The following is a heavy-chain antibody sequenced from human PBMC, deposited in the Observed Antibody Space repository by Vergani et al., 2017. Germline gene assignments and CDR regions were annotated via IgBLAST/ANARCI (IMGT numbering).Heavy chain of an antibody. V-gene: IGHV3-23*01. Sequence: EVQLLQSGGGVIQPGGSVRLSCAASGFTFSACPMTWVRQAPGKGLVGVSGISPRYPSTYYADSVKGRFTISRDNSKNMLYLQMNSLRAEDTAVYYCARLSYDTTPYLQGGYDCWGQGTLVAVSS. CDR2: ISPRYPST. D-gene: IGHD3-22*01. CDR1: GFTFSACP. CDR3: ARLSYDTTPYLQGGYDC. J-gene: IGHJ4*02.